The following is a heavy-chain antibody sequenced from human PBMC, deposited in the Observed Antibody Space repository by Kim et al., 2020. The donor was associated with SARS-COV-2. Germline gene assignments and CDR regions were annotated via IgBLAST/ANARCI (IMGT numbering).Heavy chain of an antibody. CDR2: IDGSDGTT. CDR1: GFTFTGHA. D-gene: IGHD2-21*01. Sequence: GGSLRLSCTTSGFTFTGHAMSWVRQAPGKGLEWVSSIDGSDGTTYYVDSVRGRFTISRDASKNTLYLQMSALRGDDPAVYYCMKGGWGWIWDHWGQGTLVTVSS. J-gene: IGHJ4*02. CDR3: MKGGWGWIWDH. V-gene: IGHV3-23*01.